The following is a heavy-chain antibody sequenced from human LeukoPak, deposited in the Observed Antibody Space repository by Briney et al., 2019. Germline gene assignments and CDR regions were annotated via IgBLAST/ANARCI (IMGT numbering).Heavy chain of an antibody. D-gene: IGHD2-15*01. CDR1: GYTFTSYD. CDR3: ARGLCSGGSCFDAFDI. V-gene: IGHV1-8*01. J-gene: IGHJ3*02. Sequence: GASVKVSCKASGYTFTSYDINWVRQATGQGLEWMGWMNPNSGNTGYAQKFQGRVTMTRDTSISTAYMELSRLRSDDTAVYYCARGLCSGGSCFDAFDIWGQGTMVTVSS. CDR2: MNPNSGNT.